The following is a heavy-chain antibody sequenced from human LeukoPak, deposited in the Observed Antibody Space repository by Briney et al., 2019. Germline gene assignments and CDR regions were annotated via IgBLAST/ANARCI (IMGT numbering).Heavy chain of an antibody. CDR3: ARTIVVVTADYFDY. CDR1: GYTFTSCG. CDR2: ISAYNGNT. J-gene: IGHJ4*02. V-gene: IGHV1-18*01. Sequence: GASVKVSCKASGYTFTSCGISWVRQAPGQGLEWMGWISAYNGNTNYAQKLQGRVTMTTDTSTSTVYMELRSLRSDGTAVYYCARTIVVVTADYFDYWGQGTLVTVSS. D-gene: IGHD2-21*02.